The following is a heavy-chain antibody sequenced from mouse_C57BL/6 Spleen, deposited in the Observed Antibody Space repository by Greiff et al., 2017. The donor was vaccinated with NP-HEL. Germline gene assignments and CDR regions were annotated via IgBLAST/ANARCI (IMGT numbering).Heavy chain of an antibody. J-gene: IGHJ3*01. D-gene: IGHD5-5*01. CDR3: AAYLGAWFAY. V-gene: IGHV1-26*01. Sequence: EVKLQQSGPELVKPGASVKISCKASGYTFTDYYMNWVKQSHGKSLEWIGDINPNNGGTSYNQKFKGKATLTVDKSSSTAYMELRSLTSEDSAVYYCAAYLGAWFAYWGQGTLVTVSA. CDR1: GYTFTDYY. CDR2: INPNNGGT.